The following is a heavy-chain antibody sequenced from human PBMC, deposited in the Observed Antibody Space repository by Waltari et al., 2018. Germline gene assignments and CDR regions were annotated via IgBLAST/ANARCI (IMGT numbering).Heavy chain of an antibody. CDR2: IIPTVGTT. CDR1: GGSFASYG. Sequence: QVQLVQSGAEVKKPGSSVKVSCKASGGSFASYGIIWVRPAPGQGLEWMGGIIPTVGTTNYAQKFQGRVTINADKSTSTAYMHLTSLRSEDAAVYYCAGGYYESSGFSFYYFYHMDVWGKGTTVTVSS. CDR3: AGGYYESSGFSFYYFYHMDV. V-gene: IGHV1-69*14. J-gene: IGHJ6*03. D-gene: IGHD3-22*01.